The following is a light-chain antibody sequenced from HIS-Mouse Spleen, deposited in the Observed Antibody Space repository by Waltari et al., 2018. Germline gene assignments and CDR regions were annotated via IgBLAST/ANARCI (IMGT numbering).Light chain of an antibody. CDR2: DVS. J-gene: IGLJ2*01. CDR3: SSYTSSSTEV. Sequence: QSALTQPASVSGSPGQSITISCTGTSSDVCVYNYVSRYQQHPGKAPKLMIYDVSNRPSGVSNRFSVSKSGNTASLTISGLQAEDEADYYCSSYTSSSTEVFGGGTKLTVL. V-gene: IGLV2-14*03. CDR1: SSDVCVYNY.